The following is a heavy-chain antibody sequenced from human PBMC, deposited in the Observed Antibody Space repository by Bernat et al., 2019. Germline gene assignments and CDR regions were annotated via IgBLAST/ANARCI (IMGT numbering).Heavy chain of an antibody. J-gene: IGHJ3*02. Sequence: QVQLVQSGAEVKKPGASVKVSCKVSGYTLTELSMHWVRQAPGKGLEWMGGFDPEDGETIYAQKFQGRVTMTEDTSTDTAYMELSSLRSEDTAVYYCATGHIVVVTAIPVGGFDIWGQGTMVTVSS. V-gene: IGHV1-24*01. D-gene: IGHD2-21*02. CDR1: GYTLTELS. CDR2: FDPEDGET. CDR3: ATGHIVVVTAIPVGGFDI.